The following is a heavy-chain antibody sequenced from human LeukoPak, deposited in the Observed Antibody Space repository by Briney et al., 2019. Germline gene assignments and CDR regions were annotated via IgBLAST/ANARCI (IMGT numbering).Heavy chain of an antibody. Sequence: KPSETLSLTCAVYGGSFSGYYWSWIRQPPGKGLEWIGEINHSGSTNYNPSLKSRVTISVDTSKNQFSLKLSSVTAADTAVYYCARDRSYTPEGIYYYYYMDVWGKGTTVTVSS. J-gene: IGHJ6*03. CDR3: ARDRSYTPEGIYYYYYMDV. CDR2: INHSGST. V-gene: IGHV4-34*01. CDR1: GGSFSGYY. D-gene: IGHD1-26*01.